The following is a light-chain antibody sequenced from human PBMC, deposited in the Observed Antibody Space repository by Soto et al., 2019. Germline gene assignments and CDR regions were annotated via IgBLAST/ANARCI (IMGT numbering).Light chain of an antibody. J-gene: IGLJ3*02. Sequence: QSVLTQSSSASASLGSSVKFTCTLGSGHSSYVIAWHQQQPGKAPRYLMKVEGSGGYNKGSGVPDRFSGSSSGAYRYLTISNLQFEDEADYYCETWDSNTRVFGGGTKLTVL. CDR2: VEGSGGY. CDR3: ETWDSNTRV. V-gene: IGLV4-60*02. CDR1: SGHSSYV.